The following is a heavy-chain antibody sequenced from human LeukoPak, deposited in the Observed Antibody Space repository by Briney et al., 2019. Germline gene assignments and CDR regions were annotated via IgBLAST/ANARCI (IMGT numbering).Heavy chain of an antibody. CDR2: INPNSGGT. D-gene: IGHD3-3*01. CDR1: GYTFTGYY. V-gene: IGHV1-2*02. CDR3: ATTLRFLELANWFDP. Sequence: ASVKVSCKASGYTFTGYYMHWVRQAPGQGLEWMGWINPNSGGTNYAQKFQGRVTMTEDTSTDTAYMELSSLRSEDTAVYYCATTLRFLELANWFDPWGQGTLVTVSS. J-gene: IGHJ5*02.